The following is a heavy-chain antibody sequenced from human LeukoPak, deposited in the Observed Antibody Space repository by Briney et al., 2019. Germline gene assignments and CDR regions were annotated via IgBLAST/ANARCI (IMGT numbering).Heavy chain of an antibody. CDR3: ARALSSSSWPSYYFDY. J-gene: IGHJ4*02. V-gene: IGHV1-69*05. D-gene: IGHD6-13*01. CDR2: IIPIFGAA. CDR1: GGTFSSYA. Sequence: SVQVSCQASGGTFSSYAISWLRQAPGQGLAWMGRIIPIFGAANYAQKFQGRVTITTDESTSTDYMERSSLRPEDTAVYYCARALSSSSWPSYYFDYWGQGTLVTVSS.